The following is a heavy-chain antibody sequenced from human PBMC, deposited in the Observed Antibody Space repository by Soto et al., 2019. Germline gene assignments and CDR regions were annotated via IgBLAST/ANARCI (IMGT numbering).Heavy chain of an antibody. Sequence: QLQLQESGSGLVKPSQTLSLTCAVSGGSISSGGYSWSWIRQPPGKGLEWIGYIYHSGSTYYNPSLKSRVTISVATSKNQFSLKLSSVTAADTAVYYCAGVPAHNWFDPWGQGTLVTVSS. CDR2: IYHSGST. D-gene: IGHD2-2*01. CDR3: AGVPAHNWFDP. J-gene: IGHJ5*02. V-gene: IGHV4-30-2*01. CDR1: GGSISSGGYS.